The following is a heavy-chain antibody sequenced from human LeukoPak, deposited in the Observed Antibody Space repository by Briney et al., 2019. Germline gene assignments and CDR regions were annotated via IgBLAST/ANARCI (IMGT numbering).Heavy chain of an antibody. V-gene: IGHV3-23*01. CDR3: ATALLRASTSMDV. D-gene: IGHD1-1*01. Sequence: GGSLRLSCVASGFTFSSYAMSWVRQAPAKGLEWVSWTSGSGGSTYYADSVKGRFTISRDNSKNTVYLQMNSLRAEDTAVYYCATALLRASTSMDVWGKGTTVTVSS. J-gene: IGHJ6*03. CDR2: TSGSGGST. CDR1: GFTFSSYA.